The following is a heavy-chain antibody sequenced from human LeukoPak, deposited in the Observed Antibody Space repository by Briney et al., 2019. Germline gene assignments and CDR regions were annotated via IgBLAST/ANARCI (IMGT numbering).Heavy chain of an antibody. D-gene: IGHD3-10*01. Sequence: GGSLRLSCAASGFTFSSYEMNWVRQAPGKGLEWVSYISSSGSTIYYADSVKGRFTISRDNAKNSLYLQMNSLRAEDTAVYYCARRGWFGELFPANYWGQGTLVTVSS. CDR3: ARRGWFGELFPANY. CDR2: ISSSGSTI. CDR1: GFTFSSYE. J-gene: IGHJ4*02. V-gene: IGHV3-48*03.